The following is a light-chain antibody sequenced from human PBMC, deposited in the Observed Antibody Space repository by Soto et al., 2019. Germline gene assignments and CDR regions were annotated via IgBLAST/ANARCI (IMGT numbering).Light chain of an antibody. CDR1: SSNIGNNY. V-gene: IGLV1-51*02. CDR3: GTWDSSLSAYV. CDR2: ENN. J-gene: IGLJ1*01. Sequence: QSVLTQPPSVSAAPGPKVTISCSGSSSNIGNNYVSWYQQLPGTAPKLLIYENNKRPSWIPDRFSGSKSGTSATLGITGLQTGDEADYYCGTWDSSLSAYVFGTGTKVTVL.